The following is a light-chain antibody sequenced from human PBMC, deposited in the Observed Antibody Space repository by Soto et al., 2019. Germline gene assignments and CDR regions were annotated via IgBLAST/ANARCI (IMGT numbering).Light chain of an antibody. J-gene: IGKJ5*01. CDR2: DAP. CDR3: HQRQYWPPIT. V-gene: IGKV3-11*01. CDR1: LSVSVY. Sequence: VVLAPPPSSLSVCPVASGTPSGSASLSVSVYLDWYQQKPGQAPRLLISDAPNRATGIPARFSGSGSGTDFTLTISSLEPEDFAVYYCHQRQYWPPITFGQGTRLEIK.